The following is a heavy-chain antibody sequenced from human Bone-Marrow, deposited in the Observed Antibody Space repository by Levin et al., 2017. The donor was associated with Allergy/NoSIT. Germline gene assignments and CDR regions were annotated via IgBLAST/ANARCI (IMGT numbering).Heavy chain of an antibody. Sequence: PPGGSLRLSCVASGFFFTSYAMSWVRQAPGTGPEWVSGLTETGTSTYYAASVKGRFTISRDNSKNTLYLRMNNLRAEDTAVYYCAKGSSYRGTYYFDFWGQGTPVTVSS. J-gene: IGHJ4*02. CDR3: AKGSSYRGTYYFDF. V-gene: IGHV3-23*01. CDR2: LTETGTST. D-gene: IGHD1-26*01. CDR1: GFFFTSYA.